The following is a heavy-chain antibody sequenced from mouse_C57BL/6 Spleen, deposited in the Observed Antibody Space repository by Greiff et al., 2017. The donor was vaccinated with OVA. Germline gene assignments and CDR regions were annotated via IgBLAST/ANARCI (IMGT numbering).Heavy chain of an antibody. V-gene: IGHV1-63*01. CDR3: ARSNYYGSSRYWYFDV. CDR2: IYPGGGYT. Sequence: VQLQESGAELVRPGTSVKMSCKASGYTFTNYWIGWAKQRPGHGLEWIGDIYPGGGYTNYNEKFKGKATLTADKSSSTAYMQFSSLTSEDSAIYYCARSNYYGSSRYWYFDVWGTGTTVTVSS. J-gene: IGHJ1*03. D-gene: IGHD1-1*01. CDR1: GYTFTNYW.